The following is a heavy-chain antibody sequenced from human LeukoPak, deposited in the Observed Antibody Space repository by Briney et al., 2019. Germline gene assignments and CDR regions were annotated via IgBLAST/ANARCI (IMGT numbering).Heavy chain of an antibody. CDR2: IYPGDSDT. CDR1: GYSFTSYW. V-gene: IGHV5-51*01. CDR3: ARHMSSGYYYEDAFDI. J-gene: IGHJ3*02. Sequence: GESLKISCKGSGYSFTSYWLGWVRQMPGKGLEWMGIIYPGDSDTRYSPSFQGQVTISADKSISTAYLQWSSLKASDTAMYYCARHMSSGYYYEDAFDIWGQGTMVTVSS. D-gene: IGHD3-22*01.